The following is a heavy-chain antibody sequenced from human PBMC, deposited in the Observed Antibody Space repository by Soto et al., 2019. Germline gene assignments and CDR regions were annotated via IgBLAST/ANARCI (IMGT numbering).Heavy chain of an antibody. J-gene: IGHJ4*02. CDR1: GFSLSTSGGG. CDR3: AHRDPYYWIDY. D-gene: IGHD1-1*01. V-gene: IGHV2-5*02. Sequence: QITLKESGPTLIKPTQTLTLTCTFSGFSLSTSGGGVAWIRQPPGKALEWLALIYWDDDKRYSPALKSRLTITNSPSKNQVVLTMTNMDPVDTATYYCAHRDPYYWIDYWGQGTLVTLSS. CDR2: IYWDDDK.